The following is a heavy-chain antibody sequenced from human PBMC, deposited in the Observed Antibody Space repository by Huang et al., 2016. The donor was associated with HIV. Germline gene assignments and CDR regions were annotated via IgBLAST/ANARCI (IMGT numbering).Heavy chain of an antibody. J-gene: IGHJ4*02. CDR2: INPSGSA. D-gene: IGHD2-15*01. CDR3: ACLGYCSGGDY. V-gene: IGHV4-34*01. Sequence: QVQLQQWGAGLLKPSETLSLTCAVYGGSFSGYYWSWIRQPPGKGLGWIGEINPSGSANYNPSLKSRVTMSVDTSKNQFSRKLSSVTAADTAVYYCACLGYCSGGDYWGQGTLVTVSS. CDR1: GGSFSGYY.